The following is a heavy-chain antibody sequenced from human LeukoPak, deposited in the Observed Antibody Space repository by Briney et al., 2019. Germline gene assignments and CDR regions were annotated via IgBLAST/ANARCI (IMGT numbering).Heavy chain of an antibody. D-gene: IGHD3-10*01. V-gene: IGHV5-51*01. CDR3: ASLNYGSGSYFAN. CDR1: GYSFTTYW. J-gene: IGHJ4*02. CDR2: IYPGDSDT. Sequence: GESLKISCKGSGYSFTTYWIGWVRQMPGKGLEWMGIIYPGDSDTRYSPSFQGQVTISADRSISTAYLQWSGLKASDTAIYYCASLNYGSGSYFANWGQGTLVTVSS.